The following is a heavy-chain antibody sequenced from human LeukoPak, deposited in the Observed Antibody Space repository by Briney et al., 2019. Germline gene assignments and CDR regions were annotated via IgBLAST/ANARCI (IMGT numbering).Heavy chain of an antibody. Sequence: ASVKVSCKASGYTFTGYYMHWVRQAPGQGLEWMGWISAYNGNTNYAQKLQGRVTMTTDTSTSTAYMELRSLRSDDTAVYYCARRRLEQYCSSTSCYAIPLDYYYGMDVWGQGTTVTVSS. J-gene: IGHJ6*02. CDR1: GYTFTGYY. CDR3: ARRRLEQYCSSTSCYAIPLDYYYGMDV. CDR2: ISAYNGNT. V-gene: IGHV1-18*04. D-gene: IGHD2-2*01.